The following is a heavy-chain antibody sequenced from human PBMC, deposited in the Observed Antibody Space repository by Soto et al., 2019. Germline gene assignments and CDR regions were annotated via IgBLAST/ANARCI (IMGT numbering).Heavy chain of an antibody. CDR1: GFSFSSYA. J-gene: IGHJ4*02. V-gene: IGHV3-23*01. CDR3: AKDEPSGRRRYFDY. CDR2: ISGSGRST. D-gene: IGHD3-10*01. Sequence: EVQLLESGGGLVQPGGSLRLSCAASGFSFSSYAVSWVRQAPGKGLEWVSCISGSGRSTYYADSVKGRFTISRDSSKNTGYLQMNSLRAEDTAVYFCAKDEPSGRRRYFDYWGQGTLVTVSS.